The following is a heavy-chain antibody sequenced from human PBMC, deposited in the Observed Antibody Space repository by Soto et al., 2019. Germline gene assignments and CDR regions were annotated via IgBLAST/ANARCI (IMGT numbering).Heavy chain of an antibody. CDR2: IIPIFGTA. D-gene: IGHD1-20*01. CDR1: GVTFSSYA. Sequence: QVQLVQSGAEVKKPGSSVKVSCTASGVTFSSYAISWVRQAPGQGLEWMGGIIPIFGTANYAQKFQGRVTITADESTSTAYMELSSLRSEDTAVYYCARDGERHNWNNFDYWGQGTLVTVSS. V-gene: IGHV1-69*01. J-gene: IGHJ4*02. CDR3: ARDGERHNWNNFDY.